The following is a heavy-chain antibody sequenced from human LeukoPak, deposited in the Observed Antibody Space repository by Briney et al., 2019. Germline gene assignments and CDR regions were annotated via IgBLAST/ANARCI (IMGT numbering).Heavy chain of an antibody. CDR1: GGSISSYY. CDR3: ARDHYYDSSGYYHG. V-gene: IGHV4-4*07. CDR2: IYTSGST. D-gene: IGHD3-22*01. Sequence: PSETLSLTCTVSGGSISSYYWGWIRQPAGKGLEWIGRIYTSGSTNYDPSLKSRVTISVDTSKNQFSLKLSSVTAADTAVYYCARDHYYDSSGYYHGWGQGTLVTVSS. J-gene: IGHJ4*02.